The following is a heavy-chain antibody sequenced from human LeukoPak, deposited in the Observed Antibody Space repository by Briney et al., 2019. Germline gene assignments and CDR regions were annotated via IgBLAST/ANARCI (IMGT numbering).Heavy chain of an antibody. J-gene: IGHJ4*02. CDR2: INHSGST. D-gene: IGHD5-18*01. Sequence: TSETLSLTCAVYGGSFSGYYWSWIRQPPGKGLEWIGEINHSGSTNYNPSLKSRVTIPVDTSKNQFSLKLSSGTAADTAVYYCARDRRGYSYGPWIDYWGQGTLVTVSS. CDR3: ARDRRGYSYGPWIDY. V-gene: IGHV4-34*01. CDR1: GGSFSGYY.